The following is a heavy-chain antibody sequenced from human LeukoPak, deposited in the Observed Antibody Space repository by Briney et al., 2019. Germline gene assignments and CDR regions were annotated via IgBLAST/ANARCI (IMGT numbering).Heavy chain of an antibody. V-gene: IGHV4-34*01. CDR3: ARVLLWFGETSPWFDP. Sequence: PSETLSLTCAVYGGSFSGYYWSWIRQPPGKGLEWIGEINHSGSTNYNPSLKSRVTISVDTSKNQFSLKLSSVTAADTAVYYCARVLLWFGETSPWFDPWGQGTLVTVSS. D-gene: IGHD3-10*01. CDR1: GGSFSGYY. CDR2: INHSGST. J-gene: IGHJ5*02.